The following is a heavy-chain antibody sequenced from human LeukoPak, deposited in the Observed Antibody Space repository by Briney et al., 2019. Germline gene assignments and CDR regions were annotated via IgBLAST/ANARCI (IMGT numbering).Heavy chain of an antibody. CDR2: IYYSGST. D-gene: IGHD6-19*01. CDR3: TRRGRGSGSGWDED. CDR1: GVSIINSNHY. J-gene: IGHJ4*02. Sequence: SETLSLTCTVSGVSIINSNHYWGWIRQPPGKGLEWIGSIYYSGSTYYKPSLESRVTISVDTSKNQFSLKLSSVTAADTAVYYCTRRGRGSGSGWDEDWGQGTPVTVSS. V-gene: IGHV4-39*01.